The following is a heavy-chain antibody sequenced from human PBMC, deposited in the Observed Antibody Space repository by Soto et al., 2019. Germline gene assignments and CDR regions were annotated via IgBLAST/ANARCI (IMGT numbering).Heavy chain of an antibody. CDR3: ARGPAHCYYGSASYSGKLDA. D-gene: IGHD3-10*01. V-gene: IGHV4-34*01. CDR1: GGSFNGYY. CDR2: INHSGST. Sequence: SETLSLTCAGYGGSFNGYYWSWIRQPPGKGLEWIGEINHSGSTNYNPSLKSRVTISVDTSKNQFSLKLSSVTAADTSVYYCARGPAHCYYGSASYSGKLDAWGQGPLVTAPQ. J-gene: IGHJ5*02.